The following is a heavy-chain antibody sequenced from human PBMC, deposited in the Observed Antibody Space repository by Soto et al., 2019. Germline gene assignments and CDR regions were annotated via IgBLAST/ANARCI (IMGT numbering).Heavy chain of an antibody. V-gene: IGHV3-33*01. CDR2: IWYDGSNK. J-gene: IGHJ4*02. D-gene: IGHD1-1*01. CDR1: GFTFSSYG. Sequence: QVQLVESGGGVVQPGRSLRLSCAASGFTFSSYGMHWVRQAPGKGLEWVAVIWYDGSNKYYADSVKGRFTISRDNYKNTLYLQMNSLRAEDTAVYYCARDWAEMATTTGLDYWGQGTLVTVSS. CDR3: ARDWAEMATTTGLDY.